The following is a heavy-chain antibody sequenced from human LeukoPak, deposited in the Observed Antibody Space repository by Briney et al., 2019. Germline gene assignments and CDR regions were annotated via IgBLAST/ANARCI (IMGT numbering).Heavy chain of an antibody. V-gene: IGHV3-23*01. CDR1: GFTFTTYG. J-gene: IGHJ4*02. CDR2: IGGSGTRT. CDR3: AKDLHSILFDD. D-gene: IGHD2-15*01. Sequence: GGSLRLSCSAYGFTFTTYGMNWVRQAPGKGLEWVSGIGGSGTRTYYADSVKGRFTISRDNSKNTLYLQMNSLRDEDTAVYYCAKDLHSILFDDWGQGTLVTVSS.